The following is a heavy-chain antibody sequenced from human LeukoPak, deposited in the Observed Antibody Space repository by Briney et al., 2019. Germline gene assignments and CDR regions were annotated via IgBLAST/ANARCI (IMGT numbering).Heavy chain of an antibody. J-gene: IGHJ3*02. Sequence: GAPVKVSCKASGYTFTSYGISWVRQAPGQGLEWMGWISAYNGNTNYAQKLQGRVTMTTDTSTSTAYMELRSLRSDDTAVYYCATALTGHPAKGAFDIWGQGTMVTVSS. V-gene: IGHV1-18*01. CDR3: ATALTGHPAKGAFDI. D-gene: IGHD2-2*01. CDR2: ISAYNGNT. CDR1: GYTFTSYG.